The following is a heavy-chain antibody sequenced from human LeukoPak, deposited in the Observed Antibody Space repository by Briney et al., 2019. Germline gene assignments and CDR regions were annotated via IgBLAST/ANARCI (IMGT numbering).Heavy chain of an antibody. J-gene: IGHJ3*02. CDR2: IYDSGST. V-gene: IGHV4-59*01. Sequence: SETLSLTCTVSGGSISSYYWSWIRQPPGKGLEWIGYIYDSGSTNYNPSLKSRVTASVDTSNNQFSLKLSSVTAADTAVYYCARENTMVRGAFDAFDIWGQRTMVTVSS. D-gene: IGHD3-10*01. CDR3: ARENTMVRGAFDAFDI. CDR1: GGSISSYY.